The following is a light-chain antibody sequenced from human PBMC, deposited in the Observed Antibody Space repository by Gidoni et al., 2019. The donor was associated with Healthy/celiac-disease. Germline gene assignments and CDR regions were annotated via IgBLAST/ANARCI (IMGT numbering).Light chain of an antibody. CDR3: QQRSNWPKT. CDR1: QSVSSY. Sequence: ESVLTQAPATLSLSPGERATLSCRASQSVSSYLAWYQQKPGQAPRLLIYDASNRATGLPARFSGSGSVTDFTLTISSLEPEDFAVYYCQQRSNWPKTFGQGTKVEIK. V-gene: IGKV3-11*01. J-gene: IGKJ1*01. CDR2: DAS.